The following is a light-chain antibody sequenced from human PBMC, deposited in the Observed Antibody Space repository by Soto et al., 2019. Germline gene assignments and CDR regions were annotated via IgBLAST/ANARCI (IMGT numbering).Light chain of an antibody. J-gene: IGKJ1*01. V-gene: IGKV3-11*01. Sequence: EIVLTQSPATLSLSPGERATLSCRASQSVSSYLAWYQQKPGQAPRLLIYDASNRATGIPARFSGSGSGTEFTLTISSLQSEDFAVYYCQQRTNWPWTFGQGTKVDIK. CDR2: DAS. CDR3: QQRTNWPWT. CDR1: QSVSSY.